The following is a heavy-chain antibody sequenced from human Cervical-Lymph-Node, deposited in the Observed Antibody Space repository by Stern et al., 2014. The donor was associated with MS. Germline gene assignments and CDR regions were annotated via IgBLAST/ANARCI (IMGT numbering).Heavy chain of an antibody. Sequence: VQLVESGGGVAQPGRSLRLSCAASGFIFRNYAAHWVRQPPGKGLEWVAIISFDGRDKYYTASVKGRFTVSRDNSKNRLYLEMNSLRLEDTAVYYCAKGGSGSYLDWGQGSLVTVSS. D-gene: IGHD1-26*01. J-gene: IGHJ4*02. V-gene: IGHV3-30*04. CDR1: GFIFRNYA. CDR3: AKGGSGSYLD. CDR2: ISFDGRDK.